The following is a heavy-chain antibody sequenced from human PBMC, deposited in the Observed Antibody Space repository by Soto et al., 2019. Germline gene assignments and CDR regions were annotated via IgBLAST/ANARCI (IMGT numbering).Heavy chain of an antibody. V-gene: IGHV4-30-4*01. CDR3: ARDSSGSIYYGMDV. CDR2: IYYSGIT. J-gene: IGHJ6*02. CDR1: GGSISSGDYY. Sequence: SETLSLACTVSGGSISSGDYYWSWIRQPPAKGLEWIRYIYYSGITYYNPSLKGRVTISVGTSKNQFSLKLSSVTAADTAVYYCARDSSGSIYYGMDVWGQGTTVT. D-gene: IGHD3-22*01.